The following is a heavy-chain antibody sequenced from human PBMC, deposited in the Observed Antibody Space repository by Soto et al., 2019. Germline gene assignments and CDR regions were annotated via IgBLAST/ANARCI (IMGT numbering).Heavy chain of an antibody. V-gene: IGHV3-33*01. CDR3: ARDFRVYYTLDY. J-gene: IGHJ4*02. CDR2: IWYDGSNK. CDR1: GFTFSSYG. D-gene: IGHD3-10*01. Sequence: GGSLRLSCAASGFTFSSYGMHWVRQAPGKGLEWVAVIWYDGSNKYYADSVKGRFTISRDNSKNTLYLQMNSLRAEDTAVYYCARDFRVYYTLDYWGQGTLVTVSS.